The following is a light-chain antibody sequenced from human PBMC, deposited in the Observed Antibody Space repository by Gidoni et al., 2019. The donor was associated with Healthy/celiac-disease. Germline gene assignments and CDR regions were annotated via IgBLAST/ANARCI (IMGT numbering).Light chain of an antibody. V-gene: IGLV3-1*01. Sequence: SYALTQPPSVSVSPGQTASITCSGDKLGDKYACWYQQKPGQSPVLVIYQDSKRPSGIPERFSGSNSGNTATLTISGTQAMDEADYYCQAWDSSIPVFGGGTKLTVL. CDR3: QAWDSSIPV. CDR2: QDS. J-gene: IGLJ2*01. CDR1: KLGDKY.